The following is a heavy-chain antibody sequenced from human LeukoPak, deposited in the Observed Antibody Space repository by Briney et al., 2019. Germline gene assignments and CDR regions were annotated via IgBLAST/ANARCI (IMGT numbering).Heavy chain of an antibody. CDR3: ARGLRISDY. CDR1: GFTFSIHD. J-gene: IGHJ4*02. V-gene: IGHV3-13*04. Sequence: PGGSLRLSCAASGFTFSIHDMHWVRHPTGKGLEWVSAIGTAGDTYYSGSVKGRFTISREDAKNSLFLQMNSLRAGDTAVYYCARGLRISDYWGQGTLVTVSS. D-gene: IGHD5-12*01. CDR2: IGTAGDT.